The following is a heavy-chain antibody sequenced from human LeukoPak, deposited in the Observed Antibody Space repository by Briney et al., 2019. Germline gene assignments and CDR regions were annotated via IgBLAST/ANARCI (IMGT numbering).Heavy chain of an antibody. Sequence: TLSLTCTGSGGSINSCTYYWRWIRQPAGKGLEWSGRIYTSGSSNYNPSLQSRVTIALDTSKSEFSLKLSSVTAADTAVYYCARVSTKGVDYWGQGTLVTVSS. CDR3: ARVSTKGVDY. CDR2: IYTSGSS. J-gene: IGHJ4*02. V-gene: IGHV4-61*02. CDR1: GGSINSCTYY.